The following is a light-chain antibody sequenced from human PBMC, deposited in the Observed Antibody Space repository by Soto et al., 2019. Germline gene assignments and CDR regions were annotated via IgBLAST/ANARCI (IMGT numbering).Light chain of an antibody. CDR2: GAS. CDR3: QQGHNSPLT. V-gene: IGKV3-15*01. Sequence: EIVMTQSPATLSVSPGESATLSCRASQSISSELAWYQQKPGQPPRLLIYGASTRATGVPARFTGGGSGSDFALTSSGLQSEEFAFYYRQQGHNSPLTFGQGTRLEI. J-gene: IGKJ2*01. CDR1: QSISSE.